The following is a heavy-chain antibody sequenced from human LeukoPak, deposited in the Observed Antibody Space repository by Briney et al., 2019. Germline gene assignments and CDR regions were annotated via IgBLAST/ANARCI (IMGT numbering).Heavy chain of an antibody. Sequence: PSETLSHTCTVSGDSIRSYYWSWIRQPPGKGLECIGYIYYTGSTNYNYNPSLKSRVTISVDTSKNQFSLKLRSVTAADTAVYYCARHGPRSDGYNYDYWGPGTLVTVSS. D-gene: IGHD5-24*01. J-gene: IGHJ4*02. CDR2: IYYTGSTNY. CDR3: ARHGPRSDGYNYDY. CDR1: GDSIRSYY. V-gene: IGHV4-59*08.